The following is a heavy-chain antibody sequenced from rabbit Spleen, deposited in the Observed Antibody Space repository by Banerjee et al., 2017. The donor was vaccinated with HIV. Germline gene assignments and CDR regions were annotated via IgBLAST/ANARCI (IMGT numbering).Heavy chain of an antibody. V-gene: IGHV1S40*01. J-gene: IGHJ6*01. Sequence: QSLEESGGDLVKPGASLTLTCTASGFSFSSGDWMYWVRQAPGKGLEWIACINTATGKVVAATWAKGRFTISKTSSTTVSLQMTSLTAADTATYFCARDTGSSFSSYGMDLWGQGTLVTVS. CDR2: INTATGKV. CDR1: GFSFSSGDW. D-gene: IGHD8-1*01. CDR3: ARDTGSSFSSYGMDL.